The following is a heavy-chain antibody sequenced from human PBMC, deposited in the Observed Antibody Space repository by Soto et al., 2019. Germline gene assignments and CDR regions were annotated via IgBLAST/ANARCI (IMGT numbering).Heavy chain of an antibody. Sequence: PSETLSLTCAVYGGSFSGYYWSWIRQPPGKGLEWIGEINHSGSTNYNPSLKSRVTISVDTSKNQFSLKLSSVTAADTAVYYCARGARRIRITRVRGAPPRDGMDVWGQGTTVTVSS. CDR1: GGSFSGYY. V-gene: IGHV4-34*01. CDR2: INHSGST. J-gene: IGHJ6*02. CDR3: ARGARRIRITRVRGAPPRDGMDV. D-gene: IGHD3-10*01.